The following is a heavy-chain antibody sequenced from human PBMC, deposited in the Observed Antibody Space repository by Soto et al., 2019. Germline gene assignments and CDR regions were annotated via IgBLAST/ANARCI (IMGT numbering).Heavy chain of an antibody. V-gene: IGHV5-10-1*01. CDR3: ARLDSSGYYYNYYYGMDV. J-gene: IGHJ6*02. CDR2: IDPSDSYT. Sequence: GESLKISCKGSGYSFTSYWISWVRQVPGKGLEWMGRIDPSDSYTNYSPSFQGHVTISADKSISTAYLQWSSLKASDTAMYYCARLDSSGYYYNYYYGMDVWGQGTTVTVSS. CDR1: GYSFTSYW. D-gene: IGHD3-22*01.